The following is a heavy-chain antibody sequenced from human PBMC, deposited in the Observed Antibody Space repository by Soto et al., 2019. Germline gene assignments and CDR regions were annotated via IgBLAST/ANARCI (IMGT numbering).Heavy chain of an antibody. D-gene: IGHD1-26*01. CDR2: ISYDGSKK. V-gene: IGHV3-30*18. CDR3: AKAYSGPFDI. J-gene: IGHJ3*02. Sequence: PEGSLRLSCAASGFTFSSYDIHWVRQAPGKGLEWVAVISYDGSKKYYADSVKGQFTISRDNSKNTLYLQMNSLRAEDTAVYYCAKAYSGPFDIWGQGTMVTVSS. CDR1: GFTFSSYD.